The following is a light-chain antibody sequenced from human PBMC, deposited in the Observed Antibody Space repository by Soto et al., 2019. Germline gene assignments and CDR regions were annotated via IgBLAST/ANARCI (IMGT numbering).Light chain of an antibody. J-gene: IGLJ3*02. CDR2: STN. Sequence: QTVVIQESSLSVSPGGTVTLTCGLRSAPISTTYYPAWYQQTPGQAPRTLIYSTNTRSSGVPDRFSGSIRGNKAALTITGAQAEDEADYYCCSYAGTYSSRMFGGGTKLTVL. CDR1: SAPISTTYY. V-gene: IGLV8-61*01. CDR3: CSYAGTYSSRM.